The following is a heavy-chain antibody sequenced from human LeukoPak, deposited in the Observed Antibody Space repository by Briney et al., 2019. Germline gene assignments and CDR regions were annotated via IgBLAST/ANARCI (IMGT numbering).Heavy chain of an antibody. Sequence: SETLSLTCTVSGGSISSYYWSWIRQPPGKGLEWIGYIFYSGSTNYNPSLKSRVTISVDTSKNQFSLKLSSVTAADTAVYYCARTANLQGDFGYWGQGTLVTVSS. V-gene: IGHV4-59*01. CDR1: GGSISSYY. J-gene: IGHJ4*02. D-gene: IGHD5-24*01. CDR3: ARTANLQGDFGY. CDR2: IFYSGST.